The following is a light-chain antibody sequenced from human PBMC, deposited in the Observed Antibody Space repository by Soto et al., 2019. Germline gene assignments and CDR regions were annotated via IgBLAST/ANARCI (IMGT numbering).Light chain of an antibody. CDR1: QSVSSN. Sequence: EILMTQSPATLSVSPGERATVSCRASQSVSSNLAWYQQKPGQAPRLLIYGASTRATGIPARFSGSGSGTDFTLTISSLEPEDFAVYYCQQRTNWPATFGQGTRLEIK. J-gene: IGKJ5*01. V-gene: IGKV3-15*01. CDR3: QQRTNWPAT. CDR2: GAS.